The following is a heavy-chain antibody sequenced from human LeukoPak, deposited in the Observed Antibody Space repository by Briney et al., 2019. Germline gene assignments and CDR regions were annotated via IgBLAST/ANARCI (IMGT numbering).Heavy chain of an antibody. CDR2: TSADNGNT. CDR1: GYTFTTYG. CDR3: ARQNYYDSSGYFKYYFDY. D-gene: IGHD3-22*01. Sequence: ASVTVSCKASGYTFTTYGISWVRQAPGQGLEWMGWTSADNGNTIYAQKLQGRVTMTTDTSTTTAYMELRSLRSDDTAVYYCARQNYYDSSGYFKYYFDYWGQGTLVTVSS. V-gene: IGHV1-18*01. J-gene: IGHJ4*02.